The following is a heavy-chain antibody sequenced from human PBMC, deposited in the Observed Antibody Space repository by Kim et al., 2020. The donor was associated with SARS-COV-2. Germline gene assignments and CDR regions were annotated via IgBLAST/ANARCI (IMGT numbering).Heavy chain of an antibody. D-gene: IGHD6-13*01. CDR2: INTNTGNP. CDR3: ARFPQFIAAAGTDYYYGMDV. V-gene: IGHV7-4-1*02. CDR1: GYTFTSYA. Sequence: ASVKVSCKASGYTFTSYAMNWVRQAPGQGLEWMGWINTNTGNPTYAQGFTGRFVFSLDTSVSTAYLQISSLKAEDTAVYYCARFPQFIAAAGTDYYYGMDVWGQGTTVTVSS. J-gene: IGHJ6*02.